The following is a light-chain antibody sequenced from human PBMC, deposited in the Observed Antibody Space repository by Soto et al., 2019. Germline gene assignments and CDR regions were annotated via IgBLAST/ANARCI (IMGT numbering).Light chain of an antibody. J-gene: IGKJ3*01. CDR2: GAS. Sequence: EILMTQSPATLSVSPGERATLSCRASQSLSRNLAWYQQKPGQAPRLLIYGASTRASGVPARFSDSASGTEFTLTISSLQSEYCALYYCQLYIDWLPAFTFGPGTNVDL. CDR1: QSLSRN. CDR3: QLYIDWLPAFT. V-gene: IGKV3-15*01.